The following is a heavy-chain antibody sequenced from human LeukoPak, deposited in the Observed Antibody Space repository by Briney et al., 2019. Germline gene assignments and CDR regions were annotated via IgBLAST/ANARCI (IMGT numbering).Heavy chain of an antibody. Sequence: SETLSLTCAVYGGSFSGYYWSWIRQPPGKGLEWIGEINHSGSTHYNPSLKSRVTISVDTSKNQFSLRLSSVTAADTAVYYCARGLPFTIVLMVYGNWLDPWGQGTLVTVSS. V-gene: IGHV4-34*01. CDR2: INHSGST. D-gene: IGHD2-8*01. J-gene: IGHJ5*02. CDR1: GGSFSGYY. CDR3: ARGLPFTIVLMVYGNWLDP.